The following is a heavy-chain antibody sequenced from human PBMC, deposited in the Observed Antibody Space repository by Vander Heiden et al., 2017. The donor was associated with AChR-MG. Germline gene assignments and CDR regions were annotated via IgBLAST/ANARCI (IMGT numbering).Heavy chain of an antibody. CDR2: IYPRDFEI. CDR3: ARQGGRNGAPYYYFMDV. CDR1: GYSFSSYW. V-gene: IGHV5-51*01. J-gene: IGHJ6*03. D-gene: IGHD1-1*01. Sequence: EVQLVQSGAEVKKAGEALKISCKGSGYSFSSYWIGWVRQKPGKGLEWMAIIYPRDFEIRYNPSFEGQVTISADKFASTAYLQWSSLKASDTAIYFCARQGGRNGAPYYYFMDVWGNGTAVSVS.